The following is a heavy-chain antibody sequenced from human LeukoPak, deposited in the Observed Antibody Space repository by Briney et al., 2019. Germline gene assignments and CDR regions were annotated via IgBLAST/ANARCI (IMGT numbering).Heavy chain of an antibody. CDR2: INPNSGGT. Sequence: ASVKVSCKASGYTFTGYYMHWVRQAPGQGLEWMGWINPNSGGTNYAQKFQGRVTMTRDTSISTAYMELSSLRSDDTAVYYCARAHMTTVTLGDYWGQGTLVTVSS. D-gene: IGHD4-11*01. V-gene: IGHV1-2*02. CDR3: ARAHMTTVTLGDY. CDR1: GYTFTGYY. J-gene: IGHJ4*02.